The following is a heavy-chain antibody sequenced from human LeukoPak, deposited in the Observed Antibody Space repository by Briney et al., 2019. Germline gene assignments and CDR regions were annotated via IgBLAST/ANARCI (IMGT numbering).Heavy chain of an antibody. V-gene: IGHV4-4*07. D-gene: IGHD6-19*01. J-gene: IGHJ4*02. Sequence: SETLSLTCTVSGGSISSYYWSWIRQPPGKGLEWIGRIYTSGSTNYNPSLKSRVAISVDKSKNQFSLKLSSVTAADTAVYYCTRDSPGYSSGHFDYWGQGTLVTVSS. CDR3: TRDSPGYSSGHFDY. CDR1: GGSISSYY. CDR2: IYTSGST.